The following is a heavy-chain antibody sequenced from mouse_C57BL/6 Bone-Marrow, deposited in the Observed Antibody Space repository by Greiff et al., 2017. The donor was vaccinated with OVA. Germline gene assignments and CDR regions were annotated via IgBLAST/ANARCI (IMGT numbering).Heavy chain of an antibody. CDR3: ARPPPYYGSSYRYFDV. D-gene: IGHD1-1*01. CDR2: IDPSDSYT. J-gene: IGHJ1*03. CDR1: GYTFTSYW. Sequence: QVQLQQSGAELVKPGASVKLSCKASGYTFTSYWMQWVKQRPGQGLEWIGEIDPSDSYTNYNQKFKGKATLTVDTSSRTAYMQLSSLTSEDSAVYYCARPPPYYGSSYRYFDVWGTGTTVTVSS. V-gene: IGHV1-50*01.